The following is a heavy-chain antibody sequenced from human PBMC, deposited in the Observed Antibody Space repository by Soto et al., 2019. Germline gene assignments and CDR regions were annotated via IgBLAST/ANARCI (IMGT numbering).Heavy chain of an antibody. J-gene: IGHJ6*02. D-gene: IGHD7-27*01. CDR1: GYTFTSYA. CDR2: INAGNGNT. Sequence: QVQLVQSGAEVKKPGASVKVSCKASGYTFTSYAMHWVRQAPGQRLEWMGWINAGNGNTKYSQKFQGRVTITRDTSASTAYMELSSLRSEDTAVYYCATQRGIRDYYYGMDVWGQGTTVTVSS. V-gene: IGHV1-3*01. CDR3: ATQRGIRDYYYGMDV.